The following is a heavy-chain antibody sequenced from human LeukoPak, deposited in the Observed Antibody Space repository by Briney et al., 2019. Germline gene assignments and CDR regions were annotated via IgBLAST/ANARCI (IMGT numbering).Heavy chain of an antibody. D-gene: IGHD2-15*01. CDR1: GFIFSDVW. Sequence: GGTLRLSCAASGFIFSDVWMSWVRQAPGKGLEWVGHIKSKTDGGTTDYAAPVKGRFTISGDDSKNTLYLHMNSLKTEDTGVYYCTTGISDYWGQGTLVTVSS. CDR3: TTGISDY. V-gene: IGHV3-15*05. CDR2: IKSKTDGGTT. J-gene: IGHJ4*02.